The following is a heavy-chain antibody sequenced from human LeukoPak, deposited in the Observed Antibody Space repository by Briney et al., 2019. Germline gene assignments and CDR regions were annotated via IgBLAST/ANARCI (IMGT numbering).Heavy chain of an antibody. CDR3: ARVYFSRRYYYDSSGYPSGLFDY. V-gene: IGHV3-7*01. D-gene: IGHD3-22*01. CDR2: IKQDGSEK. J-gene: IGHJ4*02. CDR1: GFTFSSYW. Sequence: PGGSLRLSCAASGFTFSSYWMSWVRQAPGKGMEGVANIKQDGSEKYYVDSVKGRFTISRDNAKNSLYLQMNSLRAEDTAVYYCARVYFSRRYYYDSSGYPSGLFDYWGQGTLVTVSS.